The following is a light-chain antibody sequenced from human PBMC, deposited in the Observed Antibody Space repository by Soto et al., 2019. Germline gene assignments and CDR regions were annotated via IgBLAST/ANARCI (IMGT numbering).Light chain of an antibody. Sequence: GCPGLSRNISCTETRSDVGGYNYVSWYQQHPGTAPKLMISDVSNRPSGVSNRFSGSKSGNTASLTISGLQTEDEADYYCSSYTTSSTYVFGTGTKVTVL. CDR3: SSYTTSSTYV. CDR1: RSDVGGYNY. J-gene: IGLJ1*01. V-gene: IGLV2-14*04. CDR2: DVS.